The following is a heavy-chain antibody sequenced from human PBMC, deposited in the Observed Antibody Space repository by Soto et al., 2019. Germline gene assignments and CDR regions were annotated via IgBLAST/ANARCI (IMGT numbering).Heavy chain of an antibody. CDR2: MEPSTGRT. CDR3: ARGVSAGVDY. V-gene: IGHV1-8*01. CDR1: GYSFTSLD. J-gene: IGHJ4*02. Sequence: QVQLVQSGAEVREPGASVKVSCKASGYSFTSLDINWVRQTAGQGLEWMGWMEPSTGRTGYAQKFQGRVTMTMDTSINTAYMELTTLTSEATAFYYCARGVSAGVDYWGQGTLVTVSS. D-gene: IGHD1-26*01.